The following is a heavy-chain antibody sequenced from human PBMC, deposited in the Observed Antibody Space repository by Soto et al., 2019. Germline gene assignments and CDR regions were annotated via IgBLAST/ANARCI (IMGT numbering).Heavy chain of an antibody. Sequence: PSETLSLTCTVSGGSISSYYWSWIRQPPGKGLEWIGYIYYSGSTNYNPSLKSRVTMSVDTSKNQFSLKLSSVTAADTAVYYCARGGSGSYYNYYMDVWGKGTTVTVSS. CDR2: IYYSGST. CDR1: GGSISSYY. D-gene: IGHD3-10*01. CDR3: ARGGSGSYYNYYMDV. V-gene: IGHV4-59*01. J-gene: IGHJ6*03.